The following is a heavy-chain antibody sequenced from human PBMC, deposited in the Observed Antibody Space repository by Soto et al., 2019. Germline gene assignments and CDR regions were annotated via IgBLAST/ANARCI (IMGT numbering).Heavy chain of an antibody. D-gene: IGHD3-22*01. Sequence: SLRLSCVVSGFTFDDYAMHWVRQAPGKGLEWVSGIDWNSANIAYANSVKGRFTISRDNAKNSLYLQLSSLRADDTALYYCAKDRYHDRSGHTSFDYWGQGTLVTVSS. V-gene: IGHV3-9*01. CDR1: GFTFDDYA. CDR2: IDWNSANI. J-gene: IGHJ4*02. CDR3: AKDRYHDRSGHTSFDY.